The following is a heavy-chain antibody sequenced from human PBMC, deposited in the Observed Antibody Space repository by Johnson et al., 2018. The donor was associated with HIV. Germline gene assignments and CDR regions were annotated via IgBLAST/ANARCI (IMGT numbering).Heavy chain of an antibody. V-gene: IGHV3-13*01. CDR2: IGTAGDT. CDR1: GFTFSSYD. J-gene: IGHJ3*02. Sequence: MLLVESGGGLVQPGGSLRLSCAASGFTFSSYDMHWVRQATGKGLEWVSAIGTAGDTYYPGSVKGRFTISRENAKNSLYLQMSSLRAEDTAVYYCAKDLVVTAPGAFDIWGQGTMVTVSS. D-gene: IGHD2-21*02. CDR3: AKDLVVTAPGAFDI.